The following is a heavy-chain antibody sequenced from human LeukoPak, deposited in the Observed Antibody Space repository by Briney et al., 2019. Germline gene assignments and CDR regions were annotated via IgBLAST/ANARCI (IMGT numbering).Heavy chain of an antibody. J-gene: IGHJ5*02. Sequence: GGTLRLSCAASGFTFSNYGMTWVRQAPGKGLEWVSSISGSAATISYADSVKGRFTISRDNSENTLSLQMNSLRAEDTAVYYCARDGGDKGDWFDPWGQGTLVTVSS. D-gene: IGHD2-21*02. CDR1: GFTFSNYG. CDR2: ISGSAATI. V-gene: IGHV3-23*01. CDR3: ARDGGDKGDWFDP.